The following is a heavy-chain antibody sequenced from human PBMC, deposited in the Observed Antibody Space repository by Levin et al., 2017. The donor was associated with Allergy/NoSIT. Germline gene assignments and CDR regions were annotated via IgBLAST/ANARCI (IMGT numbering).Heavy chain of an antibody. D-gene: IGHD2-2*01. CDR1: GASVSGADYY. CDR3: ARSPDCTTTSCFSLFDY. CDR2: IYHNGIT. Sequence: SQTLSLTCTVSGASVSGADYYWSWIRQPPGKGLEWVGYIYHNGITFYSPSLKSRLTISLDTSKNHFSLNLNSVTAADTAVYYCARSPDCTTTSCFSLFDYWGQGALVTVSS. V-gene: IGHV4-30-4*01. J-gene: IGHJ4*02.